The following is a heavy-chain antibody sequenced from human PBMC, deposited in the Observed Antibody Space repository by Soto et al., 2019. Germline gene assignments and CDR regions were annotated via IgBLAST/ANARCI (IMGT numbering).Heavy chain of an antibody. J-gene: IGHJ1*01. D-gene: IGHD3-3*01. CDR1: GYAFYIFG. Sequence: ASVKVSCKTFGYAFYIFGINWLRQAPGQGLEWMGWISPYDDKTNIAQKFQGRVTMSTDTSTSTAYMELRTLRFDDTAVYHCAREPHEFWRSYFCYXWGQGTPVTVSX. V-gene: IGHV1-18*01. CDR2: ISPYDDKT. CDR3: AREPHEFWRSYFCYX.